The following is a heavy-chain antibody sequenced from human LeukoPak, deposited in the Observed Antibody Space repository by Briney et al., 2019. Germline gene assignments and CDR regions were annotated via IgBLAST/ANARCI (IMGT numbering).Heavy chain of an antibody. D-gene: IGHD6-19*01. CDR3: AKESPSGWHFDY. CDR2: IRYDGSNE. J-gene: IGHJ4*02. CDR1: GFAFSSYG. Sequence: PGGSLRLSCAASGFAFSSYGMHWVRQAPGKGLEWVAFIRYDGSNEYYADSVKGRFTISRDNSKNTLYLQMNSLRAEDTAVYYCAKESPSGWHFDYWGQGTLVTVSS. V-gene: IGHV3-30*02.